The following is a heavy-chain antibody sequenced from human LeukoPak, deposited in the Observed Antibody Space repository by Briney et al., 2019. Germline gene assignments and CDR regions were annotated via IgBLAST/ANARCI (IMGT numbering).Heavy chain of an antibody. D-gene: IGHD2-15*01. Sequence: DSVKVSCKASGYTITGYSFHWVRQAPGQGLEWMGWIKPNSGDTNYAHKFQGRVTMTRDTSINPVYMELSRLRSDDTAVYYCGSGSYYYYYMDVWGKGTTVTVSS. CDR2: IKPNSGDT. CDR3: GSGSYYYYYMDV. CDR1: GYTITGYS. J-gene: IGHJ6*03. V-gene: IGHV1-2*02.